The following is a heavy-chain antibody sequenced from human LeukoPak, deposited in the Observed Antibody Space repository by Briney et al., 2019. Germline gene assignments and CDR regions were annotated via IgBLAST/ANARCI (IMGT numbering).Heavy chain of an antibody. CDR2: IYYRGST. J-gene: IGHJ5*02. CDR1: GVSISSSSYY. D-gene: IGHD3-22*01. V-gene: IGHV4-39*01. CDR3: ALHVESSGYYWFDP. Sequence: SETLSLTCTVSGVSISSSSYYWGWIRQPPGKGLEWIGSIYYRGSTYYNPYLNSRSTISVATSKNQFYLKLSSATDADTAVYYCALHVESSGYYWFDPWGQGTLVTVSS.